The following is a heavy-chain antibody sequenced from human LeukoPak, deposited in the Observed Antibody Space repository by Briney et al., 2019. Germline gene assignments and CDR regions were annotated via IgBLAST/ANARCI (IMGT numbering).Heavy chain of an antibody. CDR3: ARGREYYYGSGSNFDY. CDR1: GFTFSSYA. Sequence: GGSLRLSCAASGFTFSSYAMSWVRQAPGKGLEWVSTFSGSGGSTHYADSVKGRFTISRDNSKNTLYLQMNSLRAEDTAVYYCARGREYYYGSGSNFDYWGQGTLVTVSS. J-gene: IGHJ4*02. V-gene: IGHV3-23*01. D-gene: IGHD3-10*01. CDR2: FSGSGGST.